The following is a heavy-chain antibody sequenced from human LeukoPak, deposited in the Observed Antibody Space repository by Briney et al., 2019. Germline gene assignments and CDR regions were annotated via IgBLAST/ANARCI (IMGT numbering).Heavy chain of an antibody. D-gene: IGHD6-19*01. CDR3: ARGASTGWHHWFDP. CDR1: GFTFGDCA. CDR2: FYHSGGT. J-gene: IGHJ5*02. Sequence: PGGSLRLSCTASGFTFGDCAMSWVRQAPGKGLEWVGHFYHSGGTNYSPSLGGRVAMSIDTSKNQIYLKLNSVTAADTAVYYCARGASTGWHHWFDPWGQGTLVTVSS. V-gene: IGHV4-59*01.